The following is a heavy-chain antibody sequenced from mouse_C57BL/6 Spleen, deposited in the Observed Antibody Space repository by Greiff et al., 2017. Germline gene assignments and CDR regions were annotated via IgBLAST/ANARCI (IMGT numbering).Heavy chain of an antibody. CDR2: ISYSGST. Sequence: EVQVVESGPGMVKPSQSLSLTCTVTGYSITSGYDWHWIRHFPGNKLEWMGYISYSGSTNYNPSLKSRISITHDTSKNHFFLKLNSVTTEDTATYYCARAEGTAQAPWFAYWGQGTQVTVSA. CDR1: GYSITSGYD. D-gene: IGHD3-2*02. J-gene: IGHJ3*01. V-gene: IGHV3-1*01. CDR3: ARAEGTAQAPWFAY.